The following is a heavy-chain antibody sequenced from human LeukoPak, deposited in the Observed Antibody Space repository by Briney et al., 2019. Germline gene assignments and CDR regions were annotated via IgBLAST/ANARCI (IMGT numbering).Heavy chain of an antibody. Sequence: PSETLSLTCTVSGGSISSYYWSWIRQPAGKGLEWIGRIYTSGSTNYNPSLKSRVTMSVDTSKNQFSLKLSSVTAADTAVYYCARVTMVRGTRMGFDPWGQGTLVTVSS. V-gene: IGHV4-4*07. D-gene: IGHD3-10*01. CDR1: GGSISSYY. CDR2: IYTSGST. CDR3: ARVTMVRGTRMGFDP. J-gene: IGHJ5*02.